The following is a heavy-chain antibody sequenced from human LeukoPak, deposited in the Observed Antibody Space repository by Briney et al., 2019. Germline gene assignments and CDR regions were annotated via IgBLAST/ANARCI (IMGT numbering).Heavy chain of an antibody. CDR3: ARGVYIAAAQYGF. CDR1: GGSISTYY. V-gene: IGHV4-59*01. CDR2: TYYSGAT. J-gene: IGHJ4*02. D-gene: IGHD6-13*01. Sequence: SETLSLTCTVSGGSISTYYWNWIRQPPGKGLEWIGYTYYSGATNYNPSLKSRVTISVDTSKNQFSLKLSSVTAADTAAYYCARGVYIAAAQYGFWGQGTLVTVSS.